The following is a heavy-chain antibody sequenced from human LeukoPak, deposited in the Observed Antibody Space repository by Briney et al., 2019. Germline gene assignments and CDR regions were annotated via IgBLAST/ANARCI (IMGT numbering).Heavy chain of an antibody. V-gene: IGHV3-7*01. CDR3: ARDCAMAVWTFDS. Sequence: GGSLRLSCAASGFIFSSYWVTWVRQAPGKGLEWVANIKQDGSEKYYVDSVKGRFTISRDNAKNSLYLQTNSLRAEDTAVYYCARDCAMAVWTFDSWGQGTLVTVSS. CDR1: GFIFSSYW. CDR2: IKQDGSEK. D-gene: IGHD3/OR15-3a*01. J-gene: IGHJ4*02.